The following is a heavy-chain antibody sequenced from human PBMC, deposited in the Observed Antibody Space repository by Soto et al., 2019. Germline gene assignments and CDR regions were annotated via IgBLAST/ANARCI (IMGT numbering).Heavy chain of an antibody. CDR2: IYNGGST. J-gene: IGHJ5*02. CDR3: ARRTSRALNWFDT. Sequence: SETLSLTCTVSGGSISSYYWSWIRQPPGKGLEWIGYIYNGGSTNYNPSLKSRVTISLDTSKNQFSLRLSSVTAADTAVYYCARRTSRALNWFDTWGQGTLVTVSS. CDR1: GGSISSYY. V-gene: IGHV4-59*08. D-gene: IGHD1-1*01.